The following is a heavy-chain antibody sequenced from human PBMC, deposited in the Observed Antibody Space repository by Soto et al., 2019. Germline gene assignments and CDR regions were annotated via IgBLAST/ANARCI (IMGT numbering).Heavy chain of an antibody. CDR1: GFTFSSYG. D-gene: IGHD2-21*01. CDR2: ISFAGRTT. J-gene: IGHJ4*02. CDR3: TRESNDHYSNSTCAFDD. V-gene: IGHV3-30*03. Sequence: QVQLVESGGGVVQPGRSLRLSCAASGFTFSSYGMHWVRQAPGKGLEWVAVISFAGRTTVYADSVQGRFTISRDTSENTLYLQMSNRRAEDTAVYSCTRESNDHYSNSTCAFDDWGQGSLVTVSS.